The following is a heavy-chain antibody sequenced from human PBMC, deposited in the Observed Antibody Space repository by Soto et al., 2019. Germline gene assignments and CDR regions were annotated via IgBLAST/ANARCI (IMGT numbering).Heavy chain of an antibody. CDR3: ATTGGPSYSGMDV. D-gene: IGHD3-16*01. CDR2: IYSGGGT. Sequence: GSLRLSCAASDFTVSSNYMTWVRQAPGKGLEWVSVIYSGGGTYYADSVKGRFTISRDNSKNTVYLQMNSLRAEDTAVYYCATTGGPSYSGMDVWGQGTTVTVSS. V-gene: IGHV3-53*01. CDR1: DFTVSSNY. J-gene: IGHJ6*02.